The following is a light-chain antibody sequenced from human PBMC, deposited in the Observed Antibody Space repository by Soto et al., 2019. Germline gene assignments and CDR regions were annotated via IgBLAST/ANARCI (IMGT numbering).Light chain of an antibody. J-gene: IGKJ2*01. CDR3: QQYGSSPLYA. Sequence: EIVLTQSPGTLSLSPGERATLSCRTSQTVSSTCLAWYQQKPGQAPRLLIYGASTRATGTPDRFSGSGSGTDFTLTISRLEPEDFAVYYCQQYGSSPLYAFAQGTKLEIK. CDR1: QTVSSTC. V-gene: IGKV3-20*01. CDR2: GAS.